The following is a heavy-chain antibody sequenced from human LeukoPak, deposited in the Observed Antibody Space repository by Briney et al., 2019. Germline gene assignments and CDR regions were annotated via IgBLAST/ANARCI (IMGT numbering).Heavy chain of an antibody. CDR2: LSSDGTTT. Sequence: GGSLRLSCVASGFSFNVYWMHWVRQVPGKGLVWVSRLSSDGTTTHYADSVNGRFTVSRDNAKNTLYLQMSSLRAEDTAIYYCAGEVWGWDALDIWGQGTMVTVSS. J-gene: IGHJ3*02. CDR3: AGEVWGWDALDI. V-gene: IGHV3-74*01. D-gene: IGHD7-27*01. CDR1: GFSFNVYW.